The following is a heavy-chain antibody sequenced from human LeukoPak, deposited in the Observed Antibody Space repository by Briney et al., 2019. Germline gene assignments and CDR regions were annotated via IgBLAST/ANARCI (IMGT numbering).Heavy chain of an antibody. CDR2: INHSGST. D-gene: IGHD3-22*01. CDR1: GGSFSGYY. V-gene: IGHV4-34*01. J-gene: IGHJ4*02. CDR3: ARVDYYDGREIDY. Sequence: PSETLSLTCAVYGGSFSGYYWSWIRQPPGKGLEWIGEINHSGSTNYNPSLKSRVTISVDTSKNQFSLKLSSVTAADTAVYYCARVDYYDGREIDYWGQGTLVTVSS.